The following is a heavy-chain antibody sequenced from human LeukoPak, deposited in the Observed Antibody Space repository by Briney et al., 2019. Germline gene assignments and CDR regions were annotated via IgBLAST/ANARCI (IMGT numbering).Heavy chain of an antibody. CDR2: IYYSGST. CDR1: GGSTSSYY. V-gene: IGHV4-59*01. D-gene: IGHD1-1*01. CDR3: ARYDSTPGGFDL. J-gene: IGHJ3*01. Sequence: ASETLSLTCTVSGGSTSSYYWSWIRQPPGKGLEWIGYIYYSGSTNYNPSLKSRVTISVDTSKNQFSLKLRSVTAADTAVYYCARYDSTPGGFDLWGQGTMVTVSS.